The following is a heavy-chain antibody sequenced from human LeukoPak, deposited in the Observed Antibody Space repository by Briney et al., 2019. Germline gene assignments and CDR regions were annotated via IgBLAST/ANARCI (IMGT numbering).Heavy chain of an antibody. Sequence: PSETPSLTCTVSGDSISRHYFNWIRHSPGKGLEWIAYFYYSGSTSYNPSLKSRVTMSLDTSQNQLYLNLSAVTAADTAVYYCAKVYSYHYYYMEVWGKGTTVTVSS. D-gene: IGHD2-15*01. CDR1: GDSISRHY. J-gene: IGHJ6*03. CDR2: FYYSGST. V-gene: IGHV4-59*11. CDR3: AKVYSYHYYYMEV.